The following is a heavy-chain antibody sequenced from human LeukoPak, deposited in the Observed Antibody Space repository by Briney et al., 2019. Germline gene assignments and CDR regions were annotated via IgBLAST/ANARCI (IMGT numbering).Heavy chain of an antibody. CDR3: ARDQYDTWSRRGNFDS. CDR1: GFTFGKYW. J-gene: IGHJ4*02. V-gene: IGHV3-7*03. Sequence: GGSLRLSCVASGFTFGKYWMSWVRQAPGKGLEWVANIKLDGSEKNYVDSVKGRFTISRDNTKNPLYLQMNSLRVEDTAVFYCARDQYDTWSRRGNFDSWGQGTLVIVSS. D-gene: IGHD3-3*01. CDR2: IKLDGSEK.